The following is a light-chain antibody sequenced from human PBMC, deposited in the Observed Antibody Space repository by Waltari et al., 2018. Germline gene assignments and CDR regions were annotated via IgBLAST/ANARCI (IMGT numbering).Light chain of an antibody. Sequence: SSVLTQPPSVSLAPGKTARITCGGNKIGVKSVHWYQQKPGQAPMVVIYDDSDRPSGIPERFSGSNSGNTATLTISRVEAGDEADYYCQVWDSSTDHVVFGGGTKLTVL. CDR2: DDS. CDR3: QVWDSSTDHVV. V-gene: IGLV3-21*01. CDR1: KIGVKS. J-gene: IGLJ2*01.